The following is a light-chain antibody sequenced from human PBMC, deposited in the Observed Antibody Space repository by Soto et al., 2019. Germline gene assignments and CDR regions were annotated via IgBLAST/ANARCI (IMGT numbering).Light chain of an antibody. CDR3: QPSYSPQWS. Sequence: DIQMTQSPSSLSASVGDRVTITCRASQSISTYLNWYQQKPGKAPEFLIYSASSLQSGVPSRFSGSGSGTDFTLAINSLQPEDFATYYGQPSYSPQWSFGQGTKVEIK. CDR2: SAS. CDR1: QSISTY. J-gene: IGKJ1*01. V-gene: IGKV1-39*01.